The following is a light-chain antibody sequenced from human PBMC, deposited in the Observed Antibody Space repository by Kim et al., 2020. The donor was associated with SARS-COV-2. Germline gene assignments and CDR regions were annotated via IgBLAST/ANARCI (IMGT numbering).Light chain of an antibody. CDR1: QSVTTN. CDR2: GAC. J-gene: IGKJ2*01. V-gene: IGKV3-15*01. Sequence: SVSPGERATLYGRASQSVTTNVAWYQQKPGQAPRLLIFGACPRATGIPARFSGSGSGTDFTLTIGSLQSEDFAVYFCQQYNRWPYTFGQGTKLEI. CDR3: QQYNRWPYT.